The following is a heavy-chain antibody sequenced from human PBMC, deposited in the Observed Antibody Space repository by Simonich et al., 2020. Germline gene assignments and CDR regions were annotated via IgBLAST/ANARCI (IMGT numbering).Heavy chain of an antibody. Sequence: QVQLQQWGAGLLKPSETLSLTCAVYGGSFSGYHWSWIRQPPGKGLEWIGEIKHSGSTNYNPSLKCRVTISVDTSKNQFSLKLSSVTAADTAVYYCARHLQLGPFDYWGQGTLVTVSS. D-gene: IGHD1-1*01. V-gene: IGHV4-34*01. CDR1: GGSFSGYH. CDR2: IKHSGST. J-gene: IGHJ4*02. CDR3: ARHLQLGPFDY.